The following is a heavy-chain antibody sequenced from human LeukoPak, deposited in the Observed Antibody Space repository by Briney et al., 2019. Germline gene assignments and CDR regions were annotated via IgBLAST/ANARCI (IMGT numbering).Heavy chain of an antibody. D-gene: IGHD5-12*01. Sequence: ASVTVSCKASGYTFTSYAVHWVRQAPGQRLEWMGWINAGDGNKKYSQKFQDRVTITRDTSASTAYMELSSLRSEDTAVYYCARDEGGGYDYWGQGTLVTVSS. CDR2: INAGDGNK. V-gene: IGHV1-3*01. CDR1: GYTFTSYA. CDR3: ARDEGGGYDY. J-gene: IGHJ4*02.